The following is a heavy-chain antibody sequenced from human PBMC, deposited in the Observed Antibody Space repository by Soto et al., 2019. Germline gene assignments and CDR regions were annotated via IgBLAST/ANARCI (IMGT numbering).Heavy chain of an antibody. D-gene: IGHD2-2*01. CDR3: VRRPGCSTTTCYRELDY. V-gene: IGHV5-51*01. CDR2: IYPGDSDT. J-gene: IGHJ4*02. CDR1: GYTFTTYW. Sequence: GQSLKISCKGSGYTFTTYWIGWVRQMPGKGLEWMGVIYPGDSDTIYSPSFQGQVTLSADKSISTAYLQWRSLQASDTAMYYCVRRPGCSTTTCYRELDYWGQGTLVTVSS.